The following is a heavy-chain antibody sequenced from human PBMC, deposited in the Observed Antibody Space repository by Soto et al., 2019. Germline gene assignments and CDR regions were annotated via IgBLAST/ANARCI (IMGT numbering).Heavy chain of an antibody. CDR2: IIPTFGTS. J-gene: IGHJ5*02. CDR3: ARGSNHNGDVFDI. CDR1: GGTFSSQS. Sequence: SVKVSCKASGGTFSSQSITWVRQAPGKGLEWMGGIIPTFGTSNYAPKFQGRVTFTADTSTGTAYMALSSLRSEDTAFYYCARGSNHNGDVFDIWGQGTRVTVSS. V-gene: IGHV1-69*06. D-gene: IGHD1-1*01.